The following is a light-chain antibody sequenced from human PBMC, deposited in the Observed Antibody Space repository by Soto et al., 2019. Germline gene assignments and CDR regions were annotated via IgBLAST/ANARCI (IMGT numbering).Light chain of an antibody. Sequence: DIRMTQSPTSLSASVGDRVTITCRASQSINKYLNWYQQRPGKAPKLLIYGASSLQSGVPSRFRGSGSGTDFTLTISSLQPEDFATYYCQQGYSTLITFGQGTRLEIK. CDR2: GAS. V-gene: IGKV1-39*01. CDR3: QQGYSTLIT. CDR1: QSINKY. J-gene: IGKJ5*01.